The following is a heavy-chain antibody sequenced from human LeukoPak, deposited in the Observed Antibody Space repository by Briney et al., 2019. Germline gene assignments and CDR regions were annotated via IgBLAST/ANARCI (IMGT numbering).Heavy chain of an antibody. CDR2: INPNSGGT. D-gene: IGHD3-22*01. J-gene: IGHJ6*02. V-gene: IGHV1-2*04. CDR3: ARATYYYDSSGYYRGGMDV. CDR1: GGTFSSYA. Sequence: GASVKVSCKASGGTFSSYAISWVRQAPGQGLEWMGWINPNSGGTNYAQKFQGWVTMTRDTSISTAYMELSRLRSDDTAVYYCARATYYYDSSGYYRGGMDVWGQGTTVTVSS.